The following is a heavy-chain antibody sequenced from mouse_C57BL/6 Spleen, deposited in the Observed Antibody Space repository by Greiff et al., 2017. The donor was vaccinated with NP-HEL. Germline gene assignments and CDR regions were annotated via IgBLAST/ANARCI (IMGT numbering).Heavy chain of an antibody. J-gene: IGHJ4*01. CDR3: VRHEGDYAMDD. CDR1: GFSFNTYA. V-gene: IGHV10-1*01. Sequence: EVQLVESGGGLVQPKGSLKLSCAASGFSFNTYAMNWVRQAPGKGLEWVARIRSKSNNYATYYADSVKDRFTISRDDSESMLYLQMNNLKTEDTAMYDCVRHEGDYAMDDWGQGTSVTVSS. CDR2: IRSKSNNYAT.